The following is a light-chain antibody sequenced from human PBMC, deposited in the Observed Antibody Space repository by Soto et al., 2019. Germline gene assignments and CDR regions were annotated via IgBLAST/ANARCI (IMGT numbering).Light chain of an antibody. CDR1: QSVSSSY. J-gene: IGKJ2*01. CDR3: QQYGSSPTYT. CDR2: GAS. Sequence: EIVLTQSPGTLSLSPGERATLSCRASQSVSSSYLAWYQQKPGQAPRLLIYGASSRATGIPDRFSGSGSGTDFTLTISRLEPEDFAGYYCQQYGSSPTYTFGQGTQLEFK. V-gene: IGKV3-20*01.